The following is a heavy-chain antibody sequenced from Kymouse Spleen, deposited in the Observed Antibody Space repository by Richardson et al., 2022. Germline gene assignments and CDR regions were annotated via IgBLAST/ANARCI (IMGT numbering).Heavy chain of an antibody. D-gene: IGHD2-2*02. CDR1: GFTFSSYG. J-gene: IGHJ1*01. Sequence: QVQLVESGGGVVQPGRSLRLSCAASGFTFSSYGMHWVRQAPGKGLEWVAVIWYDGSNKYYADSVKGRFTISRDNSKNTLYLQMNSLRAEDTAVYYCAVGYCSSTSCYAEYFQHWGQGTLVTVSS. CDR3: AVGYCSSTSCYAEYFQH. V-gene: IGHV3-33*01. CDR2: IWYDGSNK.